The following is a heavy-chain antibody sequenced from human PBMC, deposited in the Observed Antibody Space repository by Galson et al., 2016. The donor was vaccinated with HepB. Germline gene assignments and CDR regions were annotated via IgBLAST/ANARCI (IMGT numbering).Heavy chain of an antibody. CDR3: AREGSVVKPTDPVSAFDF. CDR2: ISSSKTYI. CDR1: GFTFKTYT. D-gene: IGHD3-3*01. V-gene: IGHV3-21*01. J-gene: IGHJ4*02. Sequence: SLRLSCAASGFTFKTYTMNWVRQAPGKAPEWVSSISSSKTYIYYADPVRGRFTVSRDNAKDSLYLQMYSLRAEDTATYYCAREGSVVKPTDPVSAFDFWGQGTLVIVSS.